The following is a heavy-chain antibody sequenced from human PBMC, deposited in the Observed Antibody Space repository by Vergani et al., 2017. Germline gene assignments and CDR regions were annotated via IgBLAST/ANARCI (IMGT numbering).Heavy chain of an antibody. CDR2: IRFDGNKK. CDR3: AKGLDTTMVPLGMDV. CDR1: GFTFSSYG. V-gene: IGHV3-30*02. J-gene: IGHJ6*02. D-gene: IGHD5-18*01. Sequence: QVELVESGGGVVQPGGSLSLSCVASGFTFSSYGIHWVRQAPGKGLQWVAFIRFDGNKKYFADSVRGRLTLSRDNSRNTLYLQMNSLRVEDTAVYYCAKGLDTTMVPLGMDVWGQGTTVTVSS.